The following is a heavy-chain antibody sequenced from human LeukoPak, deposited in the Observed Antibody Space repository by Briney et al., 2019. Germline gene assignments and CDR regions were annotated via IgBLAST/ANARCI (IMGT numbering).Heavy chain of an antibody. J-gene: IGHJ6*02. CDR3: VTVNNTAPRDGGMDV. Sequence: SETLSLTCTVSGGSISTRNYYWGWIRQSPGKGLEWIGSIYYSGNTYYNPSLKSRLTISVDTSKNRFSLNLSSVTAADTAIQYCVTVNNTAPRDGGMDVWGQGTTVIVSS. V-gene: IGHV4-39*01. D-gene: IGHD2-21*02. CDR1: GGSISTRNYY. CDR2: IYYSGNT.